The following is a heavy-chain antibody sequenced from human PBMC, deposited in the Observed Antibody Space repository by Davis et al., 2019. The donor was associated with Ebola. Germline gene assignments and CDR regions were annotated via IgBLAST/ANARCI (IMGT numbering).Heavy chain of an antibody. CDR2: IRQDGSQK. CDR1: AFTFSNYW. D-gene: IGHD4-17*01. V-gene: IGHV3-7*01. J-gene: IGHJ4*02. CDR3: ARGNDGDYIGKSGGILDY. Sequence: GESLKISCEASAFTFSNYWMSWVRQAPGKGLEWVANIRQDGSQKYYVDSVKGRFTISRDNAKNSLFLQMNSLRAEDTAVYYCARGNDGDYIGKSGGILDYWGQGTLVTVSS.